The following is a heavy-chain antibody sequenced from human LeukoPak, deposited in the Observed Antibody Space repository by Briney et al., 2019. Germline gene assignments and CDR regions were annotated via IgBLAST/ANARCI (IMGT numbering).Heavy chain of an antibody. Sequence: GGSLRLSCAASGFTFSSYSMNWVRQAPGKGLEWVSYISSSSSTIYYADSVKGRFTISRDNAKNSLYLQMNSLRAEDTAVYYCARDSCSSTSCYSQYYYYGMDVWGQGATVTVSS. V-gene: IGHV3-48*01. J-gene: IGHJ6*02. CDR1: GFTFSSYS. CDR2: ISSSSSTI. D-gene: IGHD2-2*01. CDR3: ARDSCSSTSCYSQYYYYGMDV.